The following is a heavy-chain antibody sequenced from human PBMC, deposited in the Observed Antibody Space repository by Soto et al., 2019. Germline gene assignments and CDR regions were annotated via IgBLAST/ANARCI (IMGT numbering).Heavy chain of an antibody. CDR1: GFTFSSYA. D-gene: IGHD2-2*02. V-gene: IGHV3-23*01. J-gene: IGHJ6*03. CDR2: ISGSGGST. Sequence: GGSLRLSCAASGFTFSSYAMSWVRQAPGKGLEWVSAISGSGGSTYYADSVKGRFTISRDNSKNTLYLQMNSLRAEDTAVYYCAKGPAAIPYYYHVHLWGKGSTVTDPS. CDR3: AKGPAAIPYYYHVHL.